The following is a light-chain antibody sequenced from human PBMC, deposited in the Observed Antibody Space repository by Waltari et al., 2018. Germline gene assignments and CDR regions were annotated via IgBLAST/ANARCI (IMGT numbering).Light chain of an antibody. CDR2: DVT. CDR1: TNDLGSSNY. CDR3: CSYAGSYTWV. J-gene: IGLJ3*02. V-gene: IGLV2-11*01. Sequence: SALTQPRSVSGAPGQSVTISCTGTTNDLGSSNYVSWYPQPPGKAPNLIILDVTKRPSGVPDRLSGSKSGNTASLTISGLRAEDEAEYYCCSYAGSYTWVFGGGTKLTVV.